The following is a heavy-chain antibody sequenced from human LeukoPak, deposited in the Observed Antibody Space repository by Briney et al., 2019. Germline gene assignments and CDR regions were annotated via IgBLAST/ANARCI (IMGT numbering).Heavy chain of an antibody. CDR3: ARGQGMTYYYDSSGSGDAFDI. V-gene: IGHV3-7*01. J-gene: IGHJ3*02. D-gene: IGHD3-22*01. CDR1: GFTFSSYW. CDR2: IKQDGSEK. Sequence: GGSLRLSCAASGFTFSSYWMSWVRQAPGKGLEWVANIKQDGSEKYYVDSVKGRFTISRDNAKNSLYLQMNSLRAEDTAVYYCARGQGMTYYYDSSGSGDAFDIWGQGTMVTVSS.